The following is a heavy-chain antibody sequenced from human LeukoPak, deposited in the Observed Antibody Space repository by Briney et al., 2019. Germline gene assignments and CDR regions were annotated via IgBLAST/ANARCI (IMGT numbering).Heavy chain of an antibody. Sequence: SETLSLTCAVYGGSFSGYHWSWIRQPPGKGLEWIGEMDHSGNTNYNPSLKSRVTISVDTSKNQFSLKLSSVTAADTAVYYCARQTTVVTPGVTYYFDYWGQGTLVTVSS. D-gene: IGHD4-23*01. V-gene: IGHV4-34*09. J-gene: IGHJ4*02. CDR2: MDHSGNT. CDR3: ARQTTVVTPGVTYYFDY. CDR1: GGSFSGYH.